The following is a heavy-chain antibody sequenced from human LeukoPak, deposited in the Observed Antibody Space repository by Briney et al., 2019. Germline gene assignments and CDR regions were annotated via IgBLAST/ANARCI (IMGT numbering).Heavy chain of an antibody. Sequence: PGGTLRLSCEASEFTFSSYWMHWVRQAPGKGLVWVSRINSDGRTTIYADSVKGRLTISRDNAKNTLYLQMNSLRAEDTAVYYCAREGYYDSSGYSIRFSYWGQGTLVTVSS. CDR1: EFTFSSYW. V-gene: IGHV3-74*01. CDR3: AREGYYDSSGYSIRFSY. J-gene: IGHJ4*02. CDR2: INSDGRTT. D-gene: IGHD3-22*01.